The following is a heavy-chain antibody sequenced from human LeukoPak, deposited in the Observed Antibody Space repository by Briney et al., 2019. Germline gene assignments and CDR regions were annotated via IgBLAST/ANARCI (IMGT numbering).Heavy chain of an antibody. V-gene: IGHV3-48*01. Sequence: GGSLRLSCAASGFTFSSYSMNWVRQAPGKGLEWVSYISSSSTIYYADSVKGRFTISRDNAKNSLYLQMNSLRAEDTAVYYCARGEVLRFLETYNWFDPWGQGTLVTVSS. D-gene: IGHD3-3*01. CDR3: ARGEVLRFLETYNWFDP. CDR1: GFTFSSYS. CDR2: ISSSSTI. J-gene: IGHJ5*02.